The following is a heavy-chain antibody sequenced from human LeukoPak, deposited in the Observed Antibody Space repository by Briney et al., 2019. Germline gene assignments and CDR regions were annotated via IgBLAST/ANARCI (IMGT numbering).Heavy chain of an antibody. V-gene: IGHV1-69*13. Sequence: SVKVSCKASGYTFTSYGISWVRQAPGQGLEWMGGIIPIFGTANYAQKFQGRVTITADESTSTAYMELSSLRSEDTAVYYCATRSNTYYDFRGAFDIWGQGTMVTVSS. CDR1: GYTFTSYG. CDR3: ATRSNTYYDFRGAFDI. J-gene: IGHJ3*02. D-gene: IGHD3-3*01. CDR2: IIPIFGTA.